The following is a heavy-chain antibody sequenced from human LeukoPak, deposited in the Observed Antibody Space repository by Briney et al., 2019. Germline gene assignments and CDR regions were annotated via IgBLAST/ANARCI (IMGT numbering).Heavy chain of an antibody. V-gene: IGHV4-34*01. J-gene: IGHJ4*02. CDR1: GGSFSGYY. CDR2: INHSGST. Sequence: PSETLSLTCAVYGGSFSGYYWSWLRQPPGKGLEWIGEINHSGSTNYNPSLKSRVTISVDTSKNQFSLKLSSVTAADTAVYYCARGQGGLYCSSTSCRFDYWGQGTLVTVSS. CDR3: ARGQGGLYCSSTSCRFDY. D-gene: IGHD2-2*01.